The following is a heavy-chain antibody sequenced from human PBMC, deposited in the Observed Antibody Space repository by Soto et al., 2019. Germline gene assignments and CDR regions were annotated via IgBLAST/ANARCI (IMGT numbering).Heavy chain of an antibody. D-gene: IGHD3-3*01. CDR3: ARVNYDTIFGVVTQLYNWFDP. V-gene: IGHV1-18*01. CDR2: ISAYNGNT. CDR1: GYTFTSYG. J-gene: IGHJ5*02. Sequence: AAVKVSCKACGYTFTSYGISWVRQAPGQGLEWMGWISAYNGNTNYAQKLQGRVTMTTDTSTSTAYMELRSLRSDDTAVYYCARVNYDTIFGVVTQLYNWFDPCAQGTPVTVSS.